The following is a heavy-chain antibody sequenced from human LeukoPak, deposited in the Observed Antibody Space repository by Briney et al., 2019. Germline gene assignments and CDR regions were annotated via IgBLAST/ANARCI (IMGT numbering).Heavy chain of an antibody. J-gene: IGHJ3*02. Sequence: PSETLSPTCTVSGYSISSGYYWGWIRQPPGKGLEWIGSIYHSGSTYYNPSLKSRVTISVDTSKNQFSLKLSSVTAADTAVYYFARRLAGTTFGTWGQGTMVTDSS. V-gene: IGHV4-38-2*02. CDR3: ARRLAGTTFGT. CDR1: GYSISSGYY. D-gene: IGHD1-7*01. CDR2: IYHSGST.